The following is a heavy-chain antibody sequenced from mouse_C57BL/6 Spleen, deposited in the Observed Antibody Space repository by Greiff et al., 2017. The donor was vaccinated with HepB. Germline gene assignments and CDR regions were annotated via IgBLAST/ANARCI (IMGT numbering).Heavy chain of an antibody. CDR2: INPNNGGT. J-gene: IGHJ2*01. V-gene: IGHV1-26*01. Sequence: EVQLQQSGPELVKPGASVKISCKASGYTFTDYYMNWVKQSHGKSLEWIGDINPNNGGTSYNQKFKGKATLTVDKSSSTAYMELRSLTSEDSAVYYGARYYYGSSFEEYYFDYWGQGTTLTVSS. CDR3: ARYYYGSSFEEYYFDY. D-gene: IGHD1-1*01. CDR1: GYTFTDYY.